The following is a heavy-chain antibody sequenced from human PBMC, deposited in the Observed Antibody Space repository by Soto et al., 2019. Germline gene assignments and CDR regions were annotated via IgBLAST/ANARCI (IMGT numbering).Heavy chain of an antibody. Sequence: GGSLRLSCAASGFTFSSYWMHWVRQAPGKGLVWVSRINSDGSSTSYADSVKGRSTISRDNAKNTLYLQMNSLRAEDTAVYYCASELRNWNARGYYFDYWGQGTLVTVSS. CDR2: INSDGSST. V-gene: IGHV3-74*01. D-gene: IGHD1-20*01. CDR1: GFTFSSYW. J-gene: IGHJ4*02. CDR3: ASELRNWNARGYYFDY.